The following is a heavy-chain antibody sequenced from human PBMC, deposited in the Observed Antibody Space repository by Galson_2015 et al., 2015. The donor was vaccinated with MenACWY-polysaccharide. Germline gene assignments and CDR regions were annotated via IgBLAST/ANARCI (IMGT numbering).Heavy chain of an antibody. CDR3: ARSLRYCSGGSCYYFDY. V-gene: IGHV5-51*03. D-gene: IGHD2-15*01. J-gene: IGHJ4*02. Sequence: QSGAEVKKPGESLKISCKGSGYSFTSYWIGWVRQMPGKGLEWMGIIYPGDSDTRYSPSFQGRVTISADKSISTAYLQWSSLKASDTAMYYCARSLRYCSGGSCYYFDYWGQGTLVTVSS. CDR2: IYPGDSDT. CDR1: GYSFTSYW.